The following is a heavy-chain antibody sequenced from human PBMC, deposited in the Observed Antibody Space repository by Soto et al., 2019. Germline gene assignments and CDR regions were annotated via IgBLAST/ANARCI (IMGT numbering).Heavy chain of an antibody. CDR1: GSTFTSYG. Sequence: ASLKVSCKSSGSTFTSYGISCVRHTPGQGLELMGWISPYNDYTIYAQKLQGRVTMTTDTSTRTVYLDLRSLKSDDTAVYYCARGGYYDNTWGKLSHYGLDVWGQGTSVTVSS. CDR3: ARGGYYDNTWGKLSHYGLDV. J-gene: IGHJ6*02. V-gene: IGHV1-18*01. D-gene: IGHD3-16*01. CDR2: ISPYNDYT.